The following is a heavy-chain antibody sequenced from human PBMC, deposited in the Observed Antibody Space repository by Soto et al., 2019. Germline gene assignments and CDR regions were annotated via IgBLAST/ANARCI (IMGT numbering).Heavy chain of an antibody. CDR1: GFTFSNYW. J-gene: IGHJ4*02. V-gene: IGHV3-7*01. Sequence: GGSLRLSCAASGFTFSNYWMSWVRQAPGKGLEWVANIKQDGSEKYYVDSVKGRFTFSRDNAKNLLYLQMNSLRAEDTAVYYCARGPQYLDHWGRGTLVTVSS. CDR2: IKQDGSEK. CDR3: ARGPQYLDH.